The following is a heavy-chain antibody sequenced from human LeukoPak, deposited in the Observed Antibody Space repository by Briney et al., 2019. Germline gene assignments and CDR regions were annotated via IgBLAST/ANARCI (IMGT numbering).Heavy chain of an antibody. CDR2: IWYDGSNK. D-gene: IGHD2-15*01. CDR3: ANSFQSARQDGNTDAFDI. Sequence: PGGSLSLSCTASGFTFSSYGMHWVRQAPGKGLEWVAVIWYDGSNKYYADSVKGRFTISRDNSKNTLYLQMNSLRAEDTAVYYCANSFQSARQDGNTDAFDIWGQGTMVTVSS. J-gene: IGHJ3*02. CDR1: GFTFSSYG. V-gene: IGHV3-33*06.